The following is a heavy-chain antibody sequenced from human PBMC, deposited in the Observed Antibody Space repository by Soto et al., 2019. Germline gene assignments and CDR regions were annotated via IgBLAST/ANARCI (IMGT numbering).Heavy chain of an antibody. CDR2: MNPNSGNT. CDR3: ARVGYCSGGSCYSFYYYYGMDV. CDR1: GYTFTSYA. D-gene: IGHD2-15*01. Sequence: ASVKVSCKASGYTFTSYAMHWVRQAPGQRLEWMGWMNPNSGNTGYAQKFQGRVTMTRNTSISTAYMELSSLRSEDTAVYYCARVGYCSGGSCYSFYYYYGMDVWGQGTTVTVSS. V-gene: IGHV1-8*02. J-gene: IGHJ6*02.